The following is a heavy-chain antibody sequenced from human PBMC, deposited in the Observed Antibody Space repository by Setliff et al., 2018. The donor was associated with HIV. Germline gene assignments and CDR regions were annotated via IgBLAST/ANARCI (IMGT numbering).Heavy chain of an antibody. J-gene: IGHJ4*02. Sequence: KPSETLSLTCAVHGGSFSGSYWSWIRQPPGKGLEWIGELNYVGVTNHNPSLKSRVTISVEASKRQWSLKLNSVTAADTAVYFCATTECRGADCHQMYDYWGQGILVTVSS. CDR2: LNYVGVT. CDR3: ATTECRGADCHQMYDY. V-gene: IGHV4-34*01. CDR1: GGSFSGSY. D-gene: IGHD2-21*02.